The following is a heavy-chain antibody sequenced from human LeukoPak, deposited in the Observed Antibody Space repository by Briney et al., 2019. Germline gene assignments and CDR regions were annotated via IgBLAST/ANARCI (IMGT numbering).Heavy chain of an antibody. CDR1: GVSINDYY. J-gene: IGHJ4*02. V-gene: IGHV4-59*08. Sequence: SETLSLTCTVSGVSINDYYWSWIRQPPGKGLEWIAYIYYSANTKYNPSFNSRVTISVDTSKNQFSLKLSSVTAADTAAYYCARHSLLGGDYDYWGQGTLVTISS. D-gene: IGHD4-17*01. CDR2: IYYSANT. CDR3: ARHSLLGGDYDY.